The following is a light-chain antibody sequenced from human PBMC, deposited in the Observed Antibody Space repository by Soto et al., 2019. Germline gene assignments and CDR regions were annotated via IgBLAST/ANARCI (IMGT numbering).Light chain of an antibody. CDR2: GAS. J-gene: IGKJ5*01. V-gene: IGKV3D-15*01. CDR3: HQRNQ. CDR1: QSVSIL. Sequence: EIVMTQSPATLSVSPGERATLSCRASQSVSILLAWYQQKPGQAPRLFIYGASSRAAGIPARFSGSRSGTDFTLTISSVEPEDFAMYYCHQRNQFGQGTRLEIK.